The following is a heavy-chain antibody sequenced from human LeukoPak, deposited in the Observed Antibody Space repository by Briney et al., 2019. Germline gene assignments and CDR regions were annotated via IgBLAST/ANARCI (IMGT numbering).Heavy chain of an antibody. V-gene: IGHV4-28*06. D-gene: IGHD6-13*01. Sequence: SDTLSLTCAVSGYSISSSNWWGWIRQPPGKGLEWIGYIYYSGSTNYNPSLKSRVTMSVDTSKNQFSLKLSSVTALDTAVYYCARLCIAAAGYIDYWGQGTLVTVSS. CDR1: GYSISSSNW. CDR2: IYYSGST. CDR3: ARLCIAAAGYIDY. J-gene: IGHJ4*02.